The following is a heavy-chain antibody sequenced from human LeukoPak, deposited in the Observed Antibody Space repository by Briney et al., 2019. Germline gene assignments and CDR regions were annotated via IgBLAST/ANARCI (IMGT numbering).Heavy chain of an antibody. CDR3: ARDHYGSGSTFDY. Sequence: SQTLSLTCAISGDSVSSNSAAWNWIRQSPSRGLEWLGRSYYRSKWYNDYAESVKSRITINPDTSKNQFSLQLRSVTPEDTAVYCCARDHYGSGSTFDYWGQGILVTVSS. J-gene: IGHJ4*02. CDR2: SYYRSKWYN. CDR1: GDSVSSNSAA. V-gene: IGHV6-1*01. D-gene: IGHD3-10*01.